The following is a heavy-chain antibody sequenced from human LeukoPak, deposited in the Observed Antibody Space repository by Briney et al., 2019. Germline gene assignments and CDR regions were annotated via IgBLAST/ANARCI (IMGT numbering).Heavy chain of an antibody. D-gene: IGHD2-21*02. V-gene: IGHV3-23*01. CDR2: IGSDNKP. Sequence: PGGSLRLSCEASGFTFSAYAMTWVRQAPGKGLEWVSSIGSDNKPHYSESVKGRFAISRDNSKNTLYLQMDSLRAGDTALYYCAKDRQDVVVTAIRFDSWGQGTLVTVSS. CDR1: GFTFSAYA. J-gene: IGHJ4*02. CDR3: AKDRQDVVVTAIRFDS.